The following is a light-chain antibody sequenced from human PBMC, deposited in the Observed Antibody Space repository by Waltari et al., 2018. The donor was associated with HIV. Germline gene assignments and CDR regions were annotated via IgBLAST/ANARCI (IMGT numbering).Light chain of an antibody. CDR2: AAS. Sequence: DIQMTQSPSLVSASVGDRVTITCRASQDISSWLVWYQQKPGKATKLLIYAASTLLSGVPSRFSGSGSGTDFTLTISSLQPEDSATYFCQQADTFPWTFGQETKVEIK. V-gene: IGKV1-12*01. J-gene: IGKJ1*01. CDR3: QQADTFPWT. CDR1: QDISSW.